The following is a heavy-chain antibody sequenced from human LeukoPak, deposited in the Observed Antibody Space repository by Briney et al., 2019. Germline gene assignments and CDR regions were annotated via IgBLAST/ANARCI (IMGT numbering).Heavy chain of an antibody. Sequence: GESLKISCKGSGYSFTSYWIGWVRQMPGKVLEWMGTIYPGDSDTRYSPSFKVQVTISADTCISTAYLQWSSLKASDTAMYYCARSTYYDYVWGSYDPYYFDYWGQGTLVTVSS. CDR3: ARSTYYDYVWGSYDPYYFDY. V-gene: IGHV5-51*01. CDR1: GYSFTSYW. CDR2: IYPGDSDT. D-gene: IGHD3-16*01. J-gene: IGHJ4*02.